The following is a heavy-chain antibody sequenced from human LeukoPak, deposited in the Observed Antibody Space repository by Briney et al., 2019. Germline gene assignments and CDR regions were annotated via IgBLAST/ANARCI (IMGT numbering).Heavy chain of an antibody. Sequence: SGTLSLTCAVSGGSISSSNWWSWVRQPPGKGLEWIGEIYHSGRTNYKPSLKSRVTISVDKSKDQFSLKLTSVTAADTAVYYCARVGALAGNDAFDIWGQRTMVTVSS. J-gene: IGHJ3*02. CDR3: ARVGALAGNDAFDI. CDR2: IYHSGRT. CDR1: GGSISSSNW. V-gene: IGHV4-4*02. D-gene: IGHD6-19*01.